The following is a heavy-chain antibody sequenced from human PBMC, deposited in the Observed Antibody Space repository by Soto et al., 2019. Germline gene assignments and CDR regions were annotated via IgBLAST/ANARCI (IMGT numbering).Heavy chain of an antibody. Sequence: EVQLLESGGGLVQPGGSLRLSCAASGFTFSSYAMSWVRQAPGKGLEWVSAISGSGGSTYYADSVKGRFTISRDNSKNTLYLQMNSLRAEDAAVYYCAKTYYDFWSGLDYWGQGTLVTVSS. CDR3: AKTYYDFWSGLDY. CDR2: ISGSGGST. V-gene: IGHV3-23*01. CDR1: GFTFSSYA. J-gene: IGHJ4*02. D-gene: IGHD3-3*01.